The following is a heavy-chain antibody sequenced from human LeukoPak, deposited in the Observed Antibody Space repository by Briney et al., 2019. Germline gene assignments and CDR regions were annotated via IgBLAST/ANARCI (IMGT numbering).Heavy chain of an antibody. CDR1: GYTFTNYW. CDR2: INPNDGST. V-gene: IGHV1-46*01. CDR3: ARKYNWNGGFDY. J-gene: IGHJ4*02. Sequence: ASVKVSCKASGYTFTNYWIQWVRQAPGQGLEWVALINPNDGSTTYAHKFQGRVTMTRDTSTSTVYMDLSSLTSEDTAVYYCARKYNWNGGFDYWGQGTLVTVSS. D-gene: IGHD1-1*01.